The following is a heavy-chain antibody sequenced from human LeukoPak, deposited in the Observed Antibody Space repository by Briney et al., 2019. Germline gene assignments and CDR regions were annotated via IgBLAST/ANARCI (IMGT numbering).Heavy chain of an antibody. CDR1: GFTFSNYG. CDR3: ANRPPVVPPAYYAFDI. Sequence: GGSLRLSCVASGFTFSNYGMHWVRQAPGKGLEWVAFMRSDGRKTYYAESVKGRFTISRDNSKNTLYLQMNSLRAEDTAVYYCANRPPVVPPAYYAFDIWGQGTMVTVSS. V-gene: IGHV3-30*02. D-gene: IGHD2-2*01. J-gene: IGHJ3*02. CDR2: MRSDGRKT.